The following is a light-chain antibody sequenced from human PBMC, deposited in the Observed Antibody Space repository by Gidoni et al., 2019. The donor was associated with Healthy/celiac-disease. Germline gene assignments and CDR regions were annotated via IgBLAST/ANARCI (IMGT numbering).Light chain of an antibody. V-gene: IGKV3-20*01. J-gene: IGKJ2*01. CDR1: QRVSSSY. CDR3: QQYGSSLGX. Sequence: EIVLTQSPGTLSLSPGERATLSCRASQRVSSSYLAWYQQKPGQAPRLLIYGASSRATGIPDRFSGSGSGTDFTLTISRLEPEDFAVYYCQQYGSSLGXXXQGTKLEIK. CDR2: GAS.